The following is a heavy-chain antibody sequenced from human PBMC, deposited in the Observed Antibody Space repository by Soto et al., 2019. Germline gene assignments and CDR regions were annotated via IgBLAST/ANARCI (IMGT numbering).Heavy chain of an antibody. V-gene: IGHV1-3*01. CDR2: INGGNADT. Sequence: SVKVSCKASGYTLTTYAMHWVRQATGQRLEWMGWINGGNADTKFSQKFPGRVSITRDTSASTVYMELSSLTSEDTAVYYCASGGAVRRGTTSGPRNYWGKVTLGAAAS. CDR3: ASGGAVRRGTTSGPRNY. D-gene: IGHD4-17*01. J-gene: IGHJ4*02. CDR1: GYTLTTYA.